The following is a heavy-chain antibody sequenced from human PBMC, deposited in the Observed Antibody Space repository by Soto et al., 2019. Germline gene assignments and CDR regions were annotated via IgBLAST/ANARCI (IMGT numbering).Heavy chain of an antibody. Sequence: PGGSLRLSCAASGFTFSSYAMSWVRQAPGKGLEWVSAISGSGGSTYYADSVKGRFTISRDISKNTLYLQMNSLRAEDTAVYYYAKGSDIVVVVAATSSWFDPWGQGTLVTVSS. CDR1: GFTFSSYA. V-gene: IGHV3-23*01. CDR2: ISGSGGST. J-gene: IGHJ5*02. D-gene: IGHD2-15*01. CDR3: AKGSDIVVVVAATSSWFDP.